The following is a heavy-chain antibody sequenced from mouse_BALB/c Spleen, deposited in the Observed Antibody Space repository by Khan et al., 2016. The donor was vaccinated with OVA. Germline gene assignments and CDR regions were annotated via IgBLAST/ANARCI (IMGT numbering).Heavy chain of an antibody. Sequence: EVKLLESGPSLVKPSQTLSLTCSVTGGSITSGYWNWIRKFPGNKLEYMGYIIYTGYTYYNPSLKSRISITRHTSKNQYYLQLSSVTDEDTATYYCARSTYRYAFVYWGQGTLVTVSA. CDR2: IIYTGYT. CDR1: GGSITSGY. D-gene: IGHD2-12*01. J-gene: IGHJ3*01. V-gene: IGHV3-8*02. CDR3: ARSTYRYAFVY.